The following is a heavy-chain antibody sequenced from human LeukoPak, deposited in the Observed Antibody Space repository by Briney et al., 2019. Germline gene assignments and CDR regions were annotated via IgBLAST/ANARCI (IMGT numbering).Heavy chain of an antibody. CDR3: AKDPNGDYIGAFDM. Sequence: GGSLRLSCAASGITVSSYAMTWVRQAPGKGLELVSSISGSGGRTLYADCVKGRFTISRDNFKNTLYLQMNSLRAEDTAVYHCAKDPNGDYIGAFDMWGQGTMVTVSS. CDR1: GITVSSYA. V-gene: IGHV3-23*01. CDR2: ISGSGGRT. D-gene: IGHD4-17*01. J-gene: IGHJ3*02.